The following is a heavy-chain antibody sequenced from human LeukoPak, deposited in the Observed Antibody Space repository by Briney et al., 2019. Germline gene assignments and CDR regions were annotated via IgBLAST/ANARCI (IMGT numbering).Heavy chain of an antibody. J-gene: IGHJ6*03. CDR2: INPSGGST. CDR3: ARDESPRGYSYGYGVEYYYYMDV. CDR1: GYTFTSYY. Sequence: ASVKVSCKASGYTFTSYYMHWVRQAPGQGLEWMGIINPSGGSTSYARKFQGRVTMTRDTSTSTVYMELSSLRSEDTAVYYCARDESPRGYSYGYGVEYYYYMDVWGKGTTVTVSS. D-gene: IGHD5-18*01. V-gene: IGHV1-46*01.